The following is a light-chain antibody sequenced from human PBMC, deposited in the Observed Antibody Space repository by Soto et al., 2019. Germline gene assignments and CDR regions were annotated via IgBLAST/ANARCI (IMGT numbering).Light chain of an antibody. CDR2: DTT. J-gene: IGLJ1*01. CDR1: TGAVTNGHY. CDR3: LFSYNGNYV. Sequence: QAVVTQEPSLTVSPGGTVTLTCGSSTGAVTNGHYPYWFQQKPGQAPRTLIYDTTNRHSWTPARFSGSLLGGKAALTLSGAQPEDEAEYYCLFSYNGNYVFGNGTKVTV. V-gene: IGLV7-46*01.